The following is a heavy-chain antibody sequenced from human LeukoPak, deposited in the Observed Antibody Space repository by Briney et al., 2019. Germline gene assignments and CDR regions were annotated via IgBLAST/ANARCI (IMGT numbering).Heavy chain of an antibody. CDR3: ARDPTKWLSGWFDP. D-gene: IGHD3-22*01. J-gene: IGHJ5*02. CDR2: ISYDGSNK. V-gene: IGHV3-30-3*01. CDR1: GFTFSSYA. Sequence: PGGSLRLSCAASGFTFSSYAMHWVRQAPGKGLEWVAVISYDGSNKYYADSVKSRFTISRDNAKNTLYLQMNSLRAEDTAVYYCARDPTKWLSGWFDPWGQGTLVTVSS.